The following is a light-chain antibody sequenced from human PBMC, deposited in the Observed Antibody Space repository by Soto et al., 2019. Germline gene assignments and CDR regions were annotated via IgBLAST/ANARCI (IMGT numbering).Light chain of an antibody. Sequence: DIQMTQSPSTLSASVGDRVTITCRASQSISSWLGWYQQKPGKAPKLLFYKASSLESGVPSRFSGSGSGKEFTLTISSLQPDDFATYYCQQYNSYSYTFGQGTKLEIK. CDR2: KAS. V-gene: IGKV1-5*03. CDR1: QSISSW. J-gene: IGKJ2*01. CDR3: QQYNSYSYT.